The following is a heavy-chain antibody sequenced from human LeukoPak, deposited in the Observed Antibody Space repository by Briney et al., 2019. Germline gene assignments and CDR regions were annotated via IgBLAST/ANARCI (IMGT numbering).Heavy chain of an antibody. CDR1: GGSFSGYY. CDR3: ARGRYDFWSGYRMRAFDI. V-gene: IGHV4-34*01. D-gene: IGHD3-3*01. CDR2: INHSGST. Sequence: PSETLSLTCAVYGGSFSGYYWSWIRQPPGKGLEWIGEINHSGSTNYNPSLKSRVTISVDTSKNQFSLKLSSVTAADTAVYYCARGRYDFWSGYRMRAFDIWGQGTMVTVSS. J-gene: IGHJ3*02.